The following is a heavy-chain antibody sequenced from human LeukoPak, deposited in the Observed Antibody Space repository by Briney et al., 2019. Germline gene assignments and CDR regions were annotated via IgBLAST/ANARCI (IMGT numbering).Heavy chain of an antibody. CDR3: ARSQTDYYDSNGVGKGNNWFDP. Sequence: PSETLSLTCTVSGGSISSGGYYWSWIRQHPGKGLEWNGYIDASGSTYYNPALKRRVTISVDAPKTQFSLKLSSVTAADTTVYYRARSQTDYYDSNGVGKGNNWFDPWGKGTLVPVSS. J-gene: IGHJ5*02. CDR1: GGSISSGGYY. D-gene: IGHD3-22*01. CDR2: IDASGST. V-gene: IGHV4-31*03.